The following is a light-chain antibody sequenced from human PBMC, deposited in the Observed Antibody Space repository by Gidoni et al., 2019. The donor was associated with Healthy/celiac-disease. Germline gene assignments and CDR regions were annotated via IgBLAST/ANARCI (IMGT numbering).Light chain of an antibody. J-gene: IGKJ1*01. CDR1: QSLLNSSGYSH. Sequence: DSVMTQSPLSLPVTPGEPASLSCRSSQSLLNSSGYSHLDWYLQKPGQSPQLLIYLGSNRASGVPDRFSGSGSGTDFTLKISSVEAEDVGIYYCMQALQTLWTFGEGTKVEIK. CDR3: MQALQTLWT. V-gene: IGKV2-28*01. CDR2: LGS.